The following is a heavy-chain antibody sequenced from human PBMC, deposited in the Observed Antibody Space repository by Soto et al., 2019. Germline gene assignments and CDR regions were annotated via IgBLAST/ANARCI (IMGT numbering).Heavy chain of an antibody. Sequence: ASVKVSCKVSGYTLTELSMHWVRQAPGKGLEWMGGFDPEDGETIYAQKFQGRVTMTEDTSTDTAYMELSSLRSEDTAVYYCATDLYGSGSGGFDYWGQGTLVTVSS. CDR2: FDPEDGET. CDR1: GYTLTELS. V-gene: IGHV1-24*01. J-gene: IGHJ4*02. CDR3: ATDLYGSGSGGFDY. D-gene: IGHD3-10*01.